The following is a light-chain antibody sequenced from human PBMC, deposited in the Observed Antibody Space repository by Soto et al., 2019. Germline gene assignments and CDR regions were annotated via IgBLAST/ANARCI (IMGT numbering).Light chain of an antibody. CDR3: QQYNNWPPGT. CDR1: QIVSSN. V-gene: IGKV3-15*01. J-gene: IGKJ2*01. Sequence: EIVMTQSPATLSVSPGERATLSCRASQIVSSNLAWYQQKPGQAPRLLIYGASTRATGIPARFSGSGSGTEFTLTISSLQSEDFAVYYCQQYNNWPPGTFGQGTKLEMK. CDR2: GAS.